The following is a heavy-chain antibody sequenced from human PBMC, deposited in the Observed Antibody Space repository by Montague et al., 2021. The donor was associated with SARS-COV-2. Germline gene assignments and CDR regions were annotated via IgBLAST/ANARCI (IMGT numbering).Heavy chain of an antibody. CDR1: GFTFSSYA. CDR3: AGTLLWFGELLYYYGMDV. D-gene: IGHD3-10*01. CDR2: ISGSGGST. Sequence: SLRLSCAASGFTFSSYAMSWVRQAPGKGPEWVSAISGSGGSTYYADSVKGRFTISRDNSKNTLYLQMNSLRAEDTAVYYCAGTLLWFGELLYYYGMDVWGQGTTVTVSS. J-gene: IGHJ6*02. V-gene: IGHV3-23*01.